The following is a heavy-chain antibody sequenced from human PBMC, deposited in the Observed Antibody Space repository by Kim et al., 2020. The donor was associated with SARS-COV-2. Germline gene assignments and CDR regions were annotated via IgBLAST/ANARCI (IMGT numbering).Heavy chain of an antibody. J-gene: IGHJ6*02. CDR1: GFTFDDYA. D-gene: IGHD2-21*02. CDR2: ISGDGGST. Sequence: GGSLRLSCAASGFTFDDYAMHWVRQAPGKGLEWVSLISGDGGSTYYADSVKGRFTISRDNSKNSLYLQMNSLRTEDTALYYCAKDAVVVTAILPGYYYYYGMDVWGQGTTVTVSS. CDR3: AKDAVVVTAILPGYYYYYGMDV. V-gene: IGHV3-43*02.